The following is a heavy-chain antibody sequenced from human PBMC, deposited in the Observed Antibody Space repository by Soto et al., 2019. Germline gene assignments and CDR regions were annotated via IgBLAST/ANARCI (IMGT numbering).Heavy chain of an antibody. D-gene: IGHD3-10*01. Sequence: SETLSLTCTVSGGSISSGDYYWSWIRQPPGKGLEWIGYIYYSGSTYYNPSLKSRVTISVDTSKNQFSLKLSSVTAADTTVYYCAKGDGSGSYRYYYYGMDVWGQGTTVTVSS. CDR3: AKGDGSGSYRYYYYGMDV. J-gene: IGHJ6*02. CDR2: IYYSGST. V-gene: IGHV4-30-4*01. CDR1: GGSISSGDYY.